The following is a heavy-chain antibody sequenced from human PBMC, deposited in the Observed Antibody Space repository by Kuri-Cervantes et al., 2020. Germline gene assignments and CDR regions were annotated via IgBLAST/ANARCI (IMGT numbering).Heavy chain of an antibody. Sequence: SVKVSCKASGGTFSSYAISWVRQAPGQGLEWMGGIIPIFGTANYAQRFQGRVTMTRDTSTSTVYMELSSLRSEDTAVYYCAREVFPTGDYYYGMDVWGQGTTVTVSS. J-gene: IGHJ6*02. CDR3: AREVFPTGDYYYGMDV. CDR2: IIPIFGTA. V-gene: IGHV1-69*05. CDR1: GGTFSSYA. D-gene: IGHD1-14*01.